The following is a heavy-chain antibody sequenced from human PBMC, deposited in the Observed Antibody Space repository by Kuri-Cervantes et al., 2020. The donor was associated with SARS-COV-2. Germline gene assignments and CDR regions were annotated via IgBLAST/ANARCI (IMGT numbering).Heavy chain of an antibody. V-gene: IGHV4-34*01. D-gene: IGHD3-16*01. CDR2: INHSGST. Sequence: GSLRLSCAVYGGSFSGYYWSWIRQPPGKGLEWIGEINHSGSTNYNPSLKSRVTISVDTSKNQFSLKLSSVTAADTAVYYCARRNDEDYVWGGYTEYWFDPWGQGTLVTVSS. CDR1: GGSFSGYY. CDR3: ARRNDEDYVWGGYTEYWFDP. J-gene: IGHJ5*02.